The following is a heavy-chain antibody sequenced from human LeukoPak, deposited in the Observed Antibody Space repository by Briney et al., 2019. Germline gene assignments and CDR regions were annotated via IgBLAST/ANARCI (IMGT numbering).Heavy chain of an antibody. D-gene: IGHD6-19*01. CDR2: ISGSGGST. J-gene: IGHJ4*02. CDR1: GFTFSTDA. CDR3: ARDSSGWSKNY. V-gene: IGHV3-23*01. Sequence: GGSLRLSCAASGFTFSTDAMTWVRQAPGKGLQWVSAISGSGGSTYYGDSVKGRFTISRDNSKNMMCLQTNSLRVEDTAVYYCARDSSGWSKNYWGQGTLVTVSS.